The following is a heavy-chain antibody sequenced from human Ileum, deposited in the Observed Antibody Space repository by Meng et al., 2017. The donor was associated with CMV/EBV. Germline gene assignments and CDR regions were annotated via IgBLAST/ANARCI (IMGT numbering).Heavy chain of an antibody. V-gene: IGHV3-11*04. CDR2: IRGGGSDTI. Sequence: GESLKISCAGSGFTVTNNHMTWVRQTPGEGLEWVSYIRGGGSDTIYYADSVKGRFTISRDNAKNSIYLQMSSLRVEDTALYYCGRGLEYSSDYWGQGTLVTVSS. D-gene: IGHD6-13*01. CDR1: GFTVTNNH. CDR3: GRGLEYSSDY. J-gene: IGHJ4*02.